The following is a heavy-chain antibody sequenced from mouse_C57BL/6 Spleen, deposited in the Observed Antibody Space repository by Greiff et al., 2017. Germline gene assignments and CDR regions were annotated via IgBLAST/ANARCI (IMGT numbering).Heavy chain of an antibody. CDR1: GFTFSSYA. J-gene: IGHJ2*01. D-gene: IGHD1-1*01. V-gene: IGHV5-9-1*02. CDR2: ISSGGDYI. Sequence: EVHLVESGEGLVKPGGSLKLSCAASGFTFSSYAMSWVRQTPEKRLEWVAYISSGGDYIYYADTVKGRFTISRDNARNTLYLQMSSLKSEDTAMYYCTREGYYGTYYFDYWGQGTTLTVSS. CDR3: TREGYYGTYYFDY.